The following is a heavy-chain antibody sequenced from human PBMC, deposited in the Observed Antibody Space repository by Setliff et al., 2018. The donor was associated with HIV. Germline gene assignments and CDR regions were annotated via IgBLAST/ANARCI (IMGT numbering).Heavy chain of an antibody. CDR2: INPSGGCT. V-gene: IGHV1-46*01. J-gene: IGHJ3*02. CDR1: GYTFTSYY. D-gene: IGHD3-16*01. CDR3: ARDSPGRAPGEGAFDI. Sequence: ASVKVSCKASGYTFTSYYMHWVRQAPGQGLEWMGIINPSGGCTSYAQKFQGRVTMTRDTSTSTVYMELSSLRSEDTAVYYCARDSPGRAPGEGAFDIWGQGTMVTVSS.